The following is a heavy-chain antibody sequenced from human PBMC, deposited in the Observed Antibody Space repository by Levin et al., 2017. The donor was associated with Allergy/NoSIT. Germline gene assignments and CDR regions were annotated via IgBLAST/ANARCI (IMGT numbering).Heavy chain of an antibody. CDR1: GFTFSNYW. Sequence: GESLKISCAASGFTFSNYWMHWVRQAPGKGLVWVSHINSDGSNTNYADSVKGRFTISRDNAKNTLYLRMNSLRDEDTAVYYCARGGCSSTSCLDNWGQGTLVTVSP. D-gene: IGHD2-2*01. V-gene: IGHV3-74*01. J-gene: IGHJ4*02. CDR2: INSDGSNT. CDR3: ARGGCSSTSCLDN.